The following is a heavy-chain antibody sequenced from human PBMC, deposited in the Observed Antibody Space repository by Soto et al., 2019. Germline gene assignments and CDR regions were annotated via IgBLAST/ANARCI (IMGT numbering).Heavy chain of an antibody. CDR1: GGSISSGGYY. D-gene: IGHD3-9*01. V-gene: IGHV4-31*03. J-gene: IGHJ4*02. CDR2: IYYSGST. CDR3: ARGLSPPAGNIYDILRTPKYYFNY. Sequence: QVQLQESGPGLVKPSQTLSLTCTVSGGSISSGGYYWSWIRQHPGKGLEWIGYIYYSGSTYYNPSLKSRVIISVDTSKNQFSLKLSSVTVADTAVYYCARGLSPPAGNIYDILRTPKYYFNYWGQGTLVTVSS.